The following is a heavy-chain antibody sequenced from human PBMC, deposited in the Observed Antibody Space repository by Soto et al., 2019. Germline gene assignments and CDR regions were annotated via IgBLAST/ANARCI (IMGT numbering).Heavy chain of an antibody. CDR2: ISYDGSNK. CDR3: ARDASDWFDP. J-gene: IGHJ5*02. Sequence: QVQLVESGGGVVQPGRSLRLSCAASGFTFSSYAMHWVRQAPGKGLEWVAVISYDGSNKYYADSVKGRFTISRDNSKNTLYLQMNSLRAEYTAVYYCARDASDWFDPWGQGTLVTVSS. V-gene: IGHV3-30-3*01. CDR1: GFTFSSYA.